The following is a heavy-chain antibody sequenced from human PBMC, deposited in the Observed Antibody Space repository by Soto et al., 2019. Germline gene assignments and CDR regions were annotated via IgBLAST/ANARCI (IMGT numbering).Heavy chain of an antibody. Sequence: SLRLSCAASGFTVSTNYMSWVRQAPGKGLEWVSVIYSGGTTYYADSVKGRFTISRDNSKNTLYLQMNSLRAEDTAVYYCARHYSYDYYYYYYGLDVWGQGTTVTVSS. CDR2: IYSGGTT. J-gene: IGHJ6*02. V-gene: IGHV3-53*01. CDR1: GFTVSTNY. D-gene: IGHD4-4*01. CDR3: ARHYSYDYYYYYYGLDV.